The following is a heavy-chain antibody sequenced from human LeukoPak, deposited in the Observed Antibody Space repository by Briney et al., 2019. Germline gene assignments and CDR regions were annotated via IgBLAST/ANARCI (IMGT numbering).Heavy chain of an antibody. CDR1: GFTFSDYY. Sequence: GGSLRLSCAASGFTFSDYYMSWVRQAPGKGLEWVSYISGSGSTIYYSDSVKGRFTVSRDNVKNSLYLQMNRLRAEDTAVYFCTREDFYYASGFWGQGILVTVSS. D-gene: IGHD3-10*01. V-gene: IGHV3-11*04. CDR2: ISGSGSTI. J-gene: IGHJ4*02. CDR3: TREDFYYASGF.